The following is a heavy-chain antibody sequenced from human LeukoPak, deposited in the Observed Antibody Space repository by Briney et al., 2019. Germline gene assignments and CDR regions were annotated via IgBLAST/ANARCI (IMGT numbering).Heavy chain of an antibody. J-gene: IGHJ4*02. V-gene: IGHV3-48*02. CDR2: ISSSSSTI. D-gene: IGHD4/OR15-4a*01. CDR1: GFTFSTYS. CDR3: ARGANWVSRILDF. Sequence: GGSLRLSCAASGFTFSTYSMNWVRQDPGKGLEWVSYISSSSSTIYYVDSVKGRFTISRDNAKNSLYLQMNSLRDEDTAVYYCARGANWVSRILDFWGQGTLVTVSS.